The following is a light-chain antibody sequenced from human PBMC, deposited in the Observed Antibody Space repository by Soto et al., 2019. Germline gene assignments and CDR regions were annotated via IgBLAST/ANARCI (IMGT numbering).Light chain of an antibody. Sequence: EIVLPQSPATLSFSPGERATLSCRTSQSDSNYLLWYQPKPGQGLRLLIYATYNRATGIPDRFSGSGSGTEFTLTISRLEPDDYAVYYCQQRSGWPAFGGGTKVDIK. CDR2: ATY. CDR1: QSDSNY. J-gene: IGKJ4*01. CDR3: QQRSGWPA. V-gene: IGKV3-11*01.